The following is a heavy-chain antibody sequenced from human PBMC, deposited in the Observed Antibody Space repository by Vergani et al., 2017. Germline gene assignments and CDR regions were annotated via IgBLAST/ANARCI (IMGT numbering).Heavy chain of an antibody. CDR3: AKRYVNTVAATFSGLIFDS. D-gene: IGHD5-12*01. Sequence: QVQLVESGGGVVQPGGSLRLSCAASGFTFSNYGMHWVRQAPGKGLEWVAFIRYDGSNTYYADSVKGRFTISRDDSKNTLYLQMNSLRTEDTAVYYCAKRYVNTVAATFSGLIFDSRGQGTLVTVSS. J-gene: IGHJ4*02. CDR2: IRYDGSNT. V-gene: IGHV3-30*02. CDR1: GFTFSNYG.